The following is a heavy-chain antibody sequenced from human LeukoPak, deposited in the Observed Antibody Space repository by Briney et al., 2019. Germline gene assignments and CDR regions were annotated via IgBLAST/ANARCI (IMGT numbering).Heavy chain of an antibody. D-gene: IGHD3-22*01. Sequence: GGSLRLSCAASGFTFSETYMDWVPQAPGTGLEWVARTSTKANGYSTEYAASVKGRFTISSDVSKNSLYLQMNSLKTEGTAVYYCTRSSDSSGYRAFDIWGQGTMVTVSS. CDR1: GFTFSETY. CDR3: TRSSDSSGYRAFDI. J-gene: IGHJ3*02. CDR2: TSTKANGYST. V-gene: IGHV3-72*01.